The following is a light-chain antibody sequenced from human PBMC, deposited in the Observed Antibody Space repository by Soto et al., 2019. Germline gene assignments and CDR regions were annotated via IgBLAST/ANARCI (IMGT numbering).Light chain of an antibody. V-gene: IGKV3-15*01. CDR1: QSISDT. CDR2: GAS. Sequence: ETVMTQSPATLSVSPGERATLSCRASQSISDTLAWYQQKPGQAPRLLIHGASTRAPGFPARFSGSGSGTDFTLTISSLQSGDFAVYYCHQYNNWPWTVGQGTKVEI. J-gene: IGKJ1*01. CDR3: HQYNNWPWT.